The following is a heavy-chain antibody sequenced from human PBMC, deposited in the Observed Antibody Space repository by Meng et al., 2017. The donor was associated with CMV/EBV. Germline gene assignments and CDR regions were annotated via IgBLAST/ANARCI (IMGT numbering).Heavy chain of an antibody. CDR1: GGTFSSYA. D-gene: IGHD3-22*01. CDR3: ARIYDSSGYYNYYFDY. CDR2: IITIFGTA. Sequence: QVQLVQSGAEVKKPGSPVKVSWKASGGTFSSYASSWVRKAPGQGLEWMGGIITIFGTANYAQKFQGRVTITADESTSTAYMELSSLRSEDTAVYYCARIYDSSGYYNYYFDYWGQGTLVTVSS. J-gene: IGHJ4*02. V-gene: IGHV1-69*12.